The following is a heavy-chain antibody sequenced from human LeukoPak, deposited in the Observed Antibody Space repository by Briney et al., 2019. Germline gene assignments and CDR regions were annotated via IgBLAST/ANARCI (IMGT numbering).Heavy chain of an antibody. J-gene: IGHJ4*02. Sequence: ASVKVSCKASGYTFTSYDINWVRQATGQGLEWMGWMNPSSGNTGYAQKFQGRVTMTRNTSISTAYMELSSLRSEDTAVYYCARGLSGYWVYYFDYWGQGTLVTVSS. V-gene: IGHV1-8*01. CDR3: ARGLSGYWVYYFDY. D-gene: IGHD3-22*01. CDR2: MNPSSGNT. CDR1: GYTFTSYD.